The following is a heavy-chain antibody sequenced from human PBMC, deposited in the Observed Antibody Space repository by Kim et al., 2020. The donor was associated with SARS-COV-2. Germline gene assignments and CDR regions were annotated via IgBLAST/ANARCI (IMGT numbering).Heavy chain of an antibody. D-gene: IGHD1-26*01. V-gene: IGHV3-23*01. J-gene: IGHJ6*03. CDR3: AKRYIYMDA. CDR1: GFTFSIYA. Sequence: GGSLRLSCVASGFTFSIYAMSWVRQAPGKGLEWVSGISDSGGNTFYADSVKGRFTISRDNSKNTLYLQMNSLRAEDTAIYYCAKRYIYMDAWDKGTTVT. CDR2: ISDSGGNT.